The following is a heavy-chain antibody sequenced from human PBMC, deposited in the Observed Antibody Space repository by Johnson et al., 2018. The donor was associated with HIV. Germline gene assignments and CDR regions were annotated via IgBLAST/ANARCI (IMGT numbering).Heavy chain of an antibody. D-gene: IGHD6-19*01. J-gene: IGHJ3*02. CDR1: GFTLSSYG. CDR2: LWYDGSNN. V-gene: IGHV3-33*01. CDR3: AARIAVADDDAFDI. Sequence: QVLLVESGGGVVQPGRSLRLSCAAAGFTLSSYGMHWVRQAPGKGLEWVAVLWYDGSNNYHADSVKGRFSISRDNSKNTLYLQMRADDTAVYYCAARIAVADDDAFDIWGQGTMVTVSS.